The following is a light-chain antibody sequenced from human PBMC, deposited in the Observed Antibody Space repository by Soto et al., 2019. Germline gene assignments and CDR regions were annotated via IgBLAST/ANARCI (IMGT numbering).Light chain of an antibody. V-gene: IGLV2-8*01. Sequence: QSALTQPPSASGSFGQSVTISCTGTSSDVGGYNYVSWYQQHPGKAPKLMIYEVSERPSGVPDRFSGSKSGNTASLTVSGLQADDEADYYCSAYSGTSSHYVFGTGTKLTVL. CDR3: SAYSGTSSHYV. CDR1: SSDVGGYNY. J-gene: IGLJ1*01. CDR2: EVS.